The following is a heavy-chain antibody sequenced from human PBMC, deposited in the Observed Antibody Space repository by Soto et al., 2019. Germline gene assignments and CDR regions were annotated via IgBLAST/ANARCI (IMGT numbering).Heavy chain of an antibody. CDR1: GYTFTSYD. CDR3: ARTPRYCSGGSCYSRWLDP. J-gene: IGHJ5*02. D-gene: IGHD2-15*01. Sequence: ASVKVSCKASGYTFTSYDINWVRQATGQGLEWMGWMNPNSGNTGYAQKFQGRVTMTRNTSISTAYMELSSLRSEDTAVYYCARTPRYCSGGSCYSRWLDPWGQGTLVAVYS. V-gene: IGHV1-8*01. CDR2: MNPNSGNT.